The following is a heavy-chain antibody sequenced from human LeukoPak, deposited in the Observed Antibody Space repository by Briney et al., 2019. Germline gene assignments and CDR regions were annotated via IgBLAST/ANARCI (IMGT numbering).Heavy chain of an antibody. CDR2: IYHSGST. Sequence: PSETLSLTCTVSGGSISSSSYYWGWIRQPPGKGLEWIGSIYHSGSTYYNPSLKSRVTISVDTSKNQFSLKLSSVTAADTAVYYCASSWFYYGSGSYYFDSWGPGALVTVSS. D-gene: IGHD3-10*01. CDR3: ASSWFYYGSGSYYFDS. J-gene: IGHJ4*02. V-gene: IGHV4-39*07. CDR1: GGSISSSSYY.